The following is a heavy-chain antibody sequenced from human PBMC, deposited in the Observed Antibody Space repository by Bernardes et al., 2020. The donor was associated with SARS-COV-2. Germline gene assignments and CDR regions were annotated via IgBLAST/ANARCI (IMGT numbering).Heavy chain of an antibody. CDR2: IYPGDSDT. J-gene: IGHJ3*02. Sequence: GESLKISCKGSGYSFTSYWIGWVRQMPGKGLEWMGIIYPGDSDTRYSPSFQGQVTISADKSISTAYLQWSSLKASDTAMYYCARPYCSGGSCYSEAFDIWGQGTMVTVSS. V-gene: IGHV5-51*01. D-gene: IGHD2-15*01. CDR1: GYSFTSYW. CDR3: ARPYCSGGSCYSEAFDI.